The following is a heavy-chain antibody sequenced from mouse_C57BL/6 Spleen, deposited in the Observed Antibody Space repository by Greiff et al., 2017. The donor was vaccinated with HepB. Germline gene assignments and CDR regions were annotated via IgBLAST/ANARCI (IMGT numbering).Heavy chain of an antibody. CDR3: ARDAIYYDYSAWFAY. Sequence: QVQLQQSGPGLVQPSQSLSITCTVSGFSLTSYGVHWVRQSPGKGLEWLGVIWSGGSTDYNAAFISRLSISKDNSKSQVFFKMNSLQADDTAIYYCARDAIYYDYSAWFAYWGQGTLVTVSA. CDR2: IWSGGST. V-gene: IGHV2-2*01. J-gene: IGHJ3*01. CDR1: GFSLTSYG. D-gene: IGHD2-4*01.